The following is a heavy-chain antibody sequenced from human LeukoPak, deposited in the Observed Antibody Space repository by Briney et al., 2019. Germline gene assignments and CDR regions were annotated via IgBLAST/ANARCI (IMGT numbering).Heavy chain of an antibody. CDR2: IKEDGSEK. CDR1: GFTFNTYW. D-gene: IGHD3-22*01. CDR3: ARDTYDSSGYHFYYMDV. Sequence: GGSLRLSCAVSGFTFNTYWMSWVRQAPGKGLEWVANIKEDGSEKHYGDSVRGRFTISRDNAKNSLYLRMNSLRAEDTALYFCARDTYDSSGYHFYYMDVWGKGTTVTVPS. V-gene: IGHV3-7*01. J-gene: IGHJ6*03.